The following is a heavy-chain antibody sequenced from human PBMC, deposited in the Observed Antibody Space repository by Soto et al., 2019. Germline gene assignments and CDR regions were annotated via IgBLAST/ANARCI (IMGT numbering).Heavy chain of an antibody. CDR2: IDPSDSYT. CDR1: GYRFTSYW. D-gene: IGHD1-1*01. V-gene: IGHV5-10-1*01. Sequence: GAALKSSCKGCGYRFTSYWISWVRQMPGKGLEWMGRIDPSDSYTNYSPSFQGHVTISADKSISTAYLQWSSLKASDTAMYYCARLEANWFDPWGQGTLVTVSS. J-gene: IGHJ5*02. CDR3: ARLEANWFDP.